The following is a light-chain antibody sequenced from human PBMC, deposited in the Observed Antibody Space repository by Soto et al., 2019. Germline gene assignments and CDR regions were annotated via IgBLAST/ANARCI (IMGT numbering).Light chain of an antibody. Sequence: QSALTQPASVSGSPGQSITISCTGTSSDVGGYNSVSWYQQHPGKAPKLMIYDVTNRPSGVSNRFSGSKSGNTASLTISGLQAEDEADYYCISFTSSSTLDSFVFGTGTKLTVL. CDR1: SSDVGGYNS. J-gene: IGLJ1*01. CDR3: ISFTSSSTLDSFV. CDR2: DVT. V-gene: IGLV2-14*01.